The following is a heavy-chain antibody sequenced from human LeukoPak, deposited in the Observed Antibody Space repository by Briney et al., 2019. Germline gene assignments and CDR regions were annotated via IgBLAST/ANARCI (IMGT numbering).Heavy chain of an antibody. CDR3: ARGIRRIAAAGSRFDY. CDR1: GGPFSGYY. D-gene: IGHD6-13*01. Sequence: SETLSLTCAVYGGPFSGYYWSWIRQPPGKGLEWIGEINHSGSTNYNPSLKSRVTISADTSKNQFSLKLSSVTAADTAVYYCARGIRRIAAAGSRFDYWGQGTLVTVSS. CDR2: INHSGST. J-gene: IGHJ4*02. V-gene: IGHV4-34*01.